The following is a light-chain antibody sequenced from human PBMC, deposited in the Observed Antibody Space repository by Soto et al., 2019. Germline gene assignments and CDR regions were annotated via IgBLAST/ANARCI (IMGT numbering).Light chain of an antibody. Sequence: QPVLTQSPSASASLGASVKLTCTLSSGHSSYAIAWHQQQPEKGPRYLMKLNSDGSHSKGDGIPDRFSGSSSGAERYLTISSLQCEDEADYYCQTWGTGIRVVFGGGTKVTVL. CDR3: QTWGTGIRVV. CDR2: LNSDGSH. J-gene: IGLJ2*01. V-gene: IGLV4-69*01. CDR1: SGHSSYA.